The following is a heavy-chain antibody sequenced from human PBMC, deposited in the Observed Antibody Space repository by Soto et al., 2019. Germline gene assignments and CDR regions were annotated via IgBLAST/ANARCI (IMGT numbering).Heavy chain of an antibody. V-gene: IGHV4-31*03. J-gene: IGHJ4*02. Sequence: SETLSLTCTVSGGSISRGGYYCSWIRQHPGKGLEWIGYIYYSGSTYYNPSLKSRVTISVDTSKNQFSLKLSSVTAADTAVYYCARGRTLARYCSGGSCPTAFDYWGQGTLVTVSS. D-gene: IGHD2-15*01. CDR3: ARGRTLARYCSGGSCPTAFDY. CDR2: IYYSGST. CDR1: GGSISRGGYY.